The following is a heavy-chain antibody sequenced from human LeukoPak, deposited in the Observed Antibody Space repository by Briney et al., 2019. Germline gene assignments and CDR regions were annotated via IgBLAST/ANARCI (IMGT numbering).Heavy chain of an antibody. Sequence: GGSLRLSCAASGFTFSDYYMSWTRQAPGKGLEWVSYISSSGSTIYYADSVKGRFTISRDNAKNSLYLQMNSLRAEDTAVYYCARDRRYCSSTSCGVDYWGQGTLVTVSS. CDR1: GFTFSDYY. V-gene: IGHV3-11*01. D-gene: IGHD2-2*01. CDR3: ARDRRYCSSTSCGVDY. CDR2: ISSSGSTI. J-gene: IGHJ4*02.